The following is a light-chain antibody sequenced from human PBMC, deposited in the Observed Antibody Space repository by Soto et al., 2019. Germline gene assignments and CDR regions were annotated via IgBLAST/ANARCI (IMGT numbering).Light chain of an antibody. V-gene: IGKV1-16*01. J-gene: IGKJ1*01. Sequence: DIQMTQSPSSLSASVGDRVTIGCRASQNINTYLAWFQQKPGKAPKSLIYAATNLQGGVPSRFSGTGSGTEFSLTISSLQPEDVATYYCLQNHNYPRTFGQGTKVEI. CDR2: AAT. CDR3: LQNHNYPRT. CDR1: QNINTY.